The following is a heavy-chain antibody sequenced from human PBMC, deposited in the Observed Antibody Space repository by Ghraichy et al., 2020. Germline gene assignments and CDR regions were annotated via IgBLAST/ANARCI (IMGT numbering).Heavy chain of an antibody. J-gene: IGHJ6*02. CDR3: ARPRQPYYYYAMDV. D-gene: IGHD1-1*01. Sequence: GGSLRLSCAASGFTFSHFWMTWVRQAPGKGLEWVANIKQDGNEKYCVDSVKGRFTISRDNAKNSLYLQMNSLRAEDTAVYYCARPRQPYYYYAMDVWGQGTTVTVSS. V-gene: IGHV3-7*01. CDR1: GFTFSHFW. CDR2: IKQDGNEK.